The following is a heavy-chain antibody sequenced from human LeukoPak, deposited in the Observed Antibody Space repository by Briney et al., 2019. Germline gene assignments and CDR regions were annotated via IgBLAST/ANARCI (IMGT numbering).Heavy chain of an antibody. J-gene: IGHJ4*02. CDR3: AKWQYYVSGDDY. CDR2: ISGSGDST. CDR1: GFTFSSYG. Sequence: GGSQRLSCVVSGFTFSSYGMSWVRQAPNKGLEWLSTISGSGDSTYYADSVKGRFTISRDNSKNTLFLQMNSLRAEDTAIYYCAKWQYYVSGDDYWGQGILVTVSS. D-gene: IGHD3-10*01. V-gene: IGHV3-23*01.